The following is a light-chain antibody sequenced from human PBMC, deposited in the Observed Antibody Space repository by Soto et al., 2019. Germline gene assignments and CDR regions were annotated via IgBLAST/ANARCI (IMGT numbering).Light chain of an antibody. V-gene: IGKV1-5*03. CDR1: QRISIW. Sequence: DIHMTQSPSTVSPSVGYRVTITCRASQRISIWVAGYQQKPGKAPSLLIYKTSSLESGVPSRFSGSGSGTEFPLTLSSLQHDDFATYYCHPYNDYSWPFGQGPKVEIK. CDR2: KTS. CDR3: HPYNDYSWP. J-gene: IGKJ1*01.